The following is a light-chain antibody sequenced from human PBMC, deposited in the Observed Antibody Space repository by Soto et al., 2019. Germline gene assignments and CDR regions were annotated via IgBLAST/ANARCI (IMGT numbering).Light chain of an antibody. CDR2: DTS. V-gene: IGLV7-46*01. J-gene: IGLJ2*01. CDR3: LLSFSGTHVV. CDR1: TGAVTSGHY. Sequence: QAVVTQEPSLTVSPRGTVTLTCGSSTGAVTSGHYPYWFQQKSGQAPRALIYDTSNKHSWTPARFSGSLLGGKAALTLSGAQPEDEAEYYCLLSFSGTHVVFGGGTKVTVL.